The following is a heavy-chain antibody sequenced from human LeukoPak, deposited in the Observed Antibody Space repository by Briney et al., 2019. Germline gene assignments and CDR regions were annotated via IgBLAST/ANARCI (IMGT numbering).Heavy chain of an antibody. J-gene: IGHJ6*03. D-gene: IGHD2-2*01. V-gene: IGHV4-38-2*02. Sequence: SETLSLTCTVSGYSISSGYYWGWIRQPPGKGLEWIGSIYHSGNTYYNPSLKSRVTISVDTSKNHFSLRLSSLTAADTAVYYCARHAPDCNNTNCYYYYYYMDVWGKGTTVTVSS. CDR2: IYHSGNT. CDR3: ARHAPDCNNTNCYYYYYYMDV. CDR1: GYSISSGYY.